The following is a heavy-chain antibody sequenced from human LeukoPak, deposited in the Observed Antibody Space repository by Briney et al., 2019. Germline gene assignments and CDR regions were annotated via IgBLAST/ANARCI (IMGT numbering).Heavy chain of an antibody. CDR1: GGSISSSNW. D-gene: IGHD3-16*01. V-gene: IGHV4-4*02. CDR2: IYHSGST. J-gene: IGHJ3*02. CDR3: ARDQSFKYDYVWGSYTFAFDI. Sequence: SETLSLTCAVSGGSISSSNWWSWVRQPPGKGLEWIGEIYHSGSTNYNPSLKSRVTISVDTSKNQFSLKLSSVTAADTAVYYCARDQSFKYDYVWGSYTFAFDIWGQGTMVTVSS.